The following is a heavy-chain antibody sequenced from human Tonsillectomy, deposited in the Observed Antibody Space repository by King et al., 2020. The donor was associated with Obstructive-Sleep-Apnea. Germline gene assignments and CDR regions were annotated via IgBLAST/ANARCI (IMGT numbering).Heavy chain of an antibody. CDR1: GGTFSSYA. Sequence: QVQLVQSGAEVKKPGSSVKVSCKASGGTFSSYAISWVRQAPGQGLEWMGGINPILGIANYAQNFQGGVTITADKSTGTAYMELSSLRSEDTAVYYFASGPGPYYFYGMDVWGQGTTVTVSS. J-gene: IGHJ6*02. CDR3: ASGPGPYYFYGMDV. CDR2: INPILGIA. V-gene: IGHV1-69*09.